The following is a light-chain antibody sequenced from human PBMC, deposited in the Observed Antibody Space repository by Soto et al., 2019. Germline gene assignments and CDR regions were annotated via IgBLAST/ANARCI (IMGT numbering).Light chain of an antibody. J-gene: IGLJ3*02. CDR1: SSDVGGYNY. CDR2: EVS. Sequence: QSALTQPASVSGSPGQSITISCTGTSSDVGGYNYVSWYQQHPVKAPKLMIYEVSHRPSGVSNRFSGSKSGNTASLTISGLQAEDEADYYCSSYTGSNTPLVFGGGTQLTVL. V-gene: IGLV2-14*01. CDR3: SSYTGSNTPLV.